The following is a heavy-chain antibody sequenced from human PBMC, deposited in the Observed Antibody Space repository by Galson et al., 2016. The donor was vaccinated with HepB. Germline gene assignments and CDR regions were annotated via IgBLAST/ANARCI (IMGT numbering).Heavy chain of an antibody. J-gene: IGHJ6*02. CDR3: ARSPNYFTLYGLDV. Sequence: SETLSLTCTVSGGSVSSRTYHWGWIRQPPGKGLEWIGSVNYGGNTYYNPSLRGRGTISVDTSNNQISLNLSTVTAADTAVYYCARSPNYFTLYGLDVWGQGTAVTVSS. CDR2: VNYGGNT. CDR1: GGSVSSRTYH. V-gene: IGHV4-39*01. D-gene: IGHD2/OR15-2a*01.